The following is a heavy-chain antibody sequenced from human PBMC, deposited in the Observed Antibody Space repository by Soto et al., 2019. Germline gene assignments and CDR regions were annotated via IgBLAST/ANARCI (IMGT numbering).Heavy chain of an antibody. D-gene: IGHD3-22*01. CDR3: ARLGGYFQALDS. Sequence: SETPSLTLTVSGGSISPYYWGWIPQPPGKGLEWIGYIYFGGTTKYNPSLKSRVTISVDTFKNQFSLNLTSVTAADTAVYYCARLGGYFQALDSWGQGTLVTVSS. V-gene: IGHV4-59*08. CDR2: IYFGGTT. CDR1: GGSISPYY. J-gene: IGHJ4*02.